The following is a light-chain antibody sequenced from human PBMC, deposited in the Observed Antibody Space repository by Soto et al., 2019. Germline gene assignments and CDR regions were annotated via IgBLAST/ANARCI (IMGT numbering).Light chain of an antibody. CDR1: SSNIESKT. CDR3: CSYAGSYTFV. V-gene: IGLV1-44*01. J-gene: IGLJ1*01. Sequence: QSVLTQPPSASGTPGQRVTISCSGSSSNIESKTVNWYQHLPGTAPKLLIYSNNQRPSGVPDRFSGSKSDTSASLAISGLQSEDEADYYCCSYAGSYTFVFGIGTKLTVL. CDR2: SNN.